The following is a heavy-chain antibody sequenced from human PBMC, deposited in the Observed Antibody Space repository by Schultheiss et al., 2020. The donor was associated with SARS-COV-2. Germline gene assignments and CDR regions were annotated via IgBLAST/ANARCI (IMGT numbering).Heavy chain of an antibody. CDR1: GGSISSYY. CDR2: IYHSGST. J-gene: IGHJ5*02. Sequence: SETLSLTCTVSGGSISSYYWSWIRQPPGKGLEWIGSIYHSGSTYYNPSLKSRVTISVDTSKNQFSLKLSSVTAADTAVYYCARTSRDTIFGVVTQFDPWGQGTLVTVSS. D-gene: IGHD3-3*01. CDR3: ARTSRDTIFGVVTQFDP. V-gene: IGHV4-59*12.